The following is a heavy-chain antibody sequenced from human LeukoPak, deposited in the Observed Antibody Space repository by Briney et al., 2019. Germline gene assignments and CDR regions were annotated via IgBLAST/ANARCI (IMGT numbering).Heavy chain of an antibody. Sequence: GGSLRLSCAASGFTVSSYYMTWVRQAPGKGLEWVSVIYSGGSTYYADSVKGRFTISRDNSKDTVYLQMNSLRAEDTAVYYCARGRPRHYFDYWGQGTLVTVSS. CDR1: GFTVSSYY. CDR3: ARGRPRHYFDY. D-gene: IGHD6-6*01. J-gene: IGHJ4*02. V-gene: IGHV3-53*01. CDR2: IYSGGST.